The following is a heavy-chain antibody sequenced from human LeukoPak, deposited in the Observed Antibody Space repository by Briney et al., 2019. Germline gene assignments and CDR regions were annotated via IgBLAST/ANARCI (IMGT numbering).Heavy chain of an antibody. CDR1: GYTFTSYY. V-gene: IGHV1-46*01. J-gene: IGHJ6*02. Sequence: ASVKVSCKASGYTFTSYYMHWVRQAPGQGLEWMGIINPSGGSTSYAQKFQGRVTMTRDTSTSTVYMELSSLRSEDTAVYYCARDRESYDFWSGSPYYYGMGVWGQGTTVTVSS. CDR3: ARDRESYDFWSGSPYYYGMGV. CDR2: INPSGGST. D-gene: IGHD3-3*01.